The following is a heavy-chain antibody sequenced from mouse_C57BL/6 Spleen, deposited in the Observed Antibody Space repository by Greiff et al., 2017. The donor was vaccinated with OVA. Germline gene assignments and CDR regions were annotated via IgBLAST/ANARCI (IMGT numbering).Heavy chain of an antibody. D-gene: IGHD2-10*01. Sequence: QVQLQQPGAELVRPGASVTLSCKASGYTFTDYEMHWVKQTPVHGLEWIGAIDPETGGTAYNQKFKGKAILTADKSSSTAYMELRSLTSEKSADYYCKRHLLRSYYFGYWGQGATLTVSS. V-gene: IGHV1-15*01. J-gene: IGHJ2*01. CDR3: KRHLLRSYYFGY. CDR1: GYTFTDYE. CDR2: IDPETGGT.